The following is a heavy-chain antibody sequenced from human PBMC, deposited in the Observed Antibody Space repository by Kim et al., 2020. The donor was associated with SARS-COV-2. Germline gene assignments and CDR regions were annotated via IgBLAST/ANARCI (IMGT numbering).Heavy chain of an antibody. V-gene: IGHV4-59*01. Sequence: SETLSLTCTVSGGSISSYYWSWIRQPPGKGLEWIGYIYYSGSTNYNPSLKSRVTISVDTSKNQFSLKLSSVTAVDTAVYYCGRLLPSGASHYFDYWGQGTLVTVSS. CDR2: IYYSGST. J-gene: IGHJ4*02. CDR1: GGSISSYY. D-gene: IGHD2-2*01. CDR3: GRLLPSGASHYFDY.